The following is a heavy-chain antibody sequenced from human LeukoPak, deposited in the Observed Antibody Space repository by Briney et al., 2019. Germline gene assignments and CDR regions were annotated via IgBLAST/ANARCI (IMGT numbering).Heavy chain of an antibody. J-gene: IGHJ3*02. CDR1: GYTFTGYY. D-gene: IGHD2-2*01. Sequence: ASVKVSCKASGYTFTGYYMHSVRQAPGQGLEWMGWINPNSGGTNYAQKFQGRVTMTRDTSISTAYMELSRLRSDDTAVYYCARELGYQLPRDAFDIWGQGTMVTVSS. V-gene: IGHV1-2*02. CDR2: INPNSGGT. CDR3: ARELGYQLPRDAFDI.